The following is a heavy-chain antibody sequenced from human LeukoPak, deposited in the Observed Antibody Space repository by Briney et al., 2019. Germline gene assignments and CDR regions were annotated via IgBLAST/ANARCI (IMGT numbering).Heavy chain of an antibody. CDR1: GFSFSNYG. Sequence: TGGSLRLSCEASGFSFSNYGMSWVRQAPGKGPEWVSVISDQTYYADSVRGRFTISRDDYKNTLFLQMNSLRIEDSAFYYCAKGVRWFDPWGQGTLVTVSS. J-gene: IGHJ5*02. D-gene: IGHD3-10*01. CDR2: ISDQT. V-gene: IGHV3-23*01. CDR3: AKGVRWFDP.